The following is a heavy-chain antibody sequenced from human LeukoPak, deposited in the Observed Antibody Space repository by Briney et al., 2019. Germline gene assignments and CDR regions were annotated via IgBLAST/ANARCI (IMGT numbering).Heavy chain of an antibody. V-gene: IGHV3-23*01. CDR1: GFTFSSYS. CDR2: ISDSSTTK. D-gene: IGHD3-22*01. CDR3: AKTAGSYYYERGGYPYFDS. J-gene: IGHJ4*02. Sequence: PGGSLRLSCAASGFTFSSYSMNWVRQAPGKGLEWVSAISDSSTTKYYADSVKGRFTISRDNSRNTLFLQMNSLRAEDTAIYYCAKTAGSYYYERGGYPYFDSWGQGTLVTVSS.